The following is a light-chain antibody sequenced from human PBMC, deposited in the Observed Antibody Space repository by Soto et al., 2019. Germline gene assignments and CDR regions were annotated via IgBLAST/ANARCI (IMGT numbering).Light chain of an antibody. V-gene: IGLV2-8*01. CDR1: SSDIGSYNF. CDR2: EVR. J-gene: IGLJ2*01. Sequence: QSVLTQPPSASGSPGQSVTISCTETSSDIGSYNFVSWYQQHPGKAPKVMLYEVRKRPSGVPDRFSGSKSGNTASLTVSGLQADDEADYYCTSYAGGNILVFGGGTKVTVL. CDR3: TSYAGGNILV.